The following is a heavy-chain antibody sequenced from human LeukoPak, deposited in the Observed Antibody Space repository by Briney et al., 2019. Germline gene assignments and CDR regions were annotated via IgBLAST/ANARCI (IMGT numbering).Heavy chain of an antibody. CDR1: GFTFSSYG. D-gene: IGHD3-10*01. Sequence: GGSLRLSCAASGFTFSSYGMTWVRQAPGKGLEWVSYISSSSSTIYYADSVKGRFTISRDNAKNSLYLQMNSLRAEDTAVYYCVRVEGVIRYWGQGTLVTVSS. V-gene: IGHV3-48*04. J-gene: IGHJ4*02. CDR2: ISSSSSTI. CDR3: VRVEGVIRY.